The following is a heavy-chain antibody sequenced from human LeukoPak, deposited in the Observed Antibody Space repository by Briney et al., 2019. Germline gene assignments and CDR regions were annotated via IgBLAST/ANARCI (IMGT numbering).Heavy chain of an antibody. D-gene: IGHD2-2*01. CDR3: AKSHVPAAPFNNYFDY. J-gene: IGHJ4*02. V-gene: IGHV3-23*01. CDR2: ISGSGDST. Sequence: PGGSLRLSCAASGFTFCTYAMSWVRQAPGKGLEWVSAISGSGDSTYYADSVKGRFTISRDNSKNTLYLQMNSLRAEDTAVYYCAKSHVPAAPFNNYFDYWGQGTLVTVSS. CDR1: GFTFCTYA.